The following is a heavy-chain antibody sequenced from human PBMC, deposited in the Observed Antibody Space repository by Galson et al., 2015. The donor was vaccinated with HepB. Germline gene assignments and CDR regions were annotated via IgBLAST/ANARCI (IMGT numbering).Heavy chain of an antibody. V-gene: IGHV6-1*01. CDR2: TYYRSKYYN. CDR3: AREGFGSVERYYFGY. CDR1: GDSVSTHRAA. J-gene: IGHJ4*02. D-gene: IGHD5/OR15-5a*01. Sequence: CAISGDSVSTHRAAWSWIRQSPSRGLEWLGRTYYRSKYYNDYAMSVKGRVNINPDTSKNQFSLHLNSVTPDDTAVYYCAREGFGSVERYYFGYWGQGILVTVSS.